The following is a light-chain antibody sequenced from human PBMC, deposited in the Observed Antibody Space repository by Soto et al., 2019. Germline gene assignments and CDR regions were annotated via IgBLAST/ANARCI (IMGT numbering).Light chain of an antibody. Sequence: DIVMTQSPLSLPVTPGEPASMSCRSSQSLLHSSGNNYLDWYVQKPGQSPQLLIYWGSSRASGVPDRFSGSGSGTDFTLKXSRVEAEDVGIYYCMQGQQTPITVGQGTRLEIK. CDR1: QSLLHSSGNNY. J-gene: IGKJ5*01. V-gene: IGKV2-28*01. CDR2: WGS. CDR3: MQGQQTPIT.